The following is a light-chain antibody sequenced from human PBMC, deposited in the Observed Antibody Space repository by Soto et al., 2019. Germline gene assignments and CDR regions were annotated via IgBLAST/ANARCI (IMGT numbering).Light chain of an antibody. CDR3: SSYASSSTLYV. J-gene: IGLJ1*01. CDR1: SSDVGDYY. CDR2: DVS. Sequence: QSVLTQPASVSGSPGQSITISCTGTSSDVGDYYVSWYPQHPGKAPKLMIYDVSNRPSGVSNRFSGSKSGNTASLTISGLQAEDEADYYCSSYASSSTLYVFGTGTKVTVL. V-gene: IGLV2-14*03.